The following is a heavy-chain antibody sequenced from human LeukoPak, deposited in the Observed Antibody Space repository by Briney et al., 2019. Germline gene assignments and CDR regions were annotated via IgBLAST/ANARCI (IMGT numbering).Heavy chain of an antibody. D-gene: IGHD1-26*01. J-gene: IGHJ6*03. Sequence: ASVKVSCKASGYTFTSYDINWVRQAAGQGLEWMGWMNPNSGNTGYAQKFQGRVTITRNTSISTAYMELSSLRSEDTAVYYCARVRELQHYYYYMDVWGKGTTVTVSS. V-gene: IGHV1-8*03. CDR2: MNPNSGNT. CDR1: GYTFTSYD. CDR3: ARVRELQHYYYYMDV.